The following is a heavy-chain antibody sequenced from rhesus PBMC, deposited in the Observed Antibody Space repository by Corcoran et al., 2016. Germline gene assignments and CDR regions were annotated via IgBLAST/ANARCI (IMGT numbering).Heavy chain of an antibody. D-gene: IGHD3-3*01. CDR2: IDGNTPIP. V-gene: IGHV4-73*01. CDR3: ARSIWTGYYKYYFDY. CDR1: GGSISGYY. Sequence: QVKLQQWGEGLVKPSETLSLTCAVYGGSISGYYWSWIRQPPGKGLEWIGNIDGNTPIPNNHPTHENRVTISKDTSKIQFARRLSSVTAADTAVYYCARSIWTGYYKYYFDYWGQGVLVTVSS. J-gene: IGHJ4*01.